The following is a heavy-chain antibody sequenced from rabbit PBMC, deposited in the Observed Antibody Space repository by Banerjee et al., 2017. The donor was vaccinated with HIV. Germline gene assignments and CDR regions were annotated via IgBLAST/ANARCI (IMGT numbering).Heavy chain of an antibody. J-gene: IGHJ3*01. CDR3: ARKLSL. CDR2: IYAGDGST. D-gene: IGHD7-1*01. V-gene: IGHV1S47*01. CDR1: GFSFSSNA. Sequence: QEQLVESGGGLVQPGGSLKLSCKASGFSFSSNAMCWVRQAPGKGLEWIGCIYAGDGSTDYASWVNGRFTISKTSSTTVTLQMTSLTAADTAIYFCARKLSLWGQGTLVTVS.